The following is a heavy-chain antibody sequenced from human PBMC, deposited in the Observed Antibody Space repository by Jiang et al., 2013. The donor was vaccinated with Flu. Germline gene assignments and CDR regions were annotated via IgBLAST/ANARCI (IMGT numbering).Heavy chain of an antibody. J-gene: IGHJ4*02. V-gene: IGHV7-4-1*02. CDR3: AREGGVGSLAY. CDR1: GYTFSTYT. D-gene: IGHD3-16*01. CDR2: INTNTGDP. Sequence: ELKKPGASVKVSCKASGYTFSTYTLNWVRQAPGQGLEWMGWINTNTGDPAYAQGFTGRFVFSFDTSDSTAYLQISSLKPEDTATYYCAREGGVGSLAYWGQGTLVTVSS.